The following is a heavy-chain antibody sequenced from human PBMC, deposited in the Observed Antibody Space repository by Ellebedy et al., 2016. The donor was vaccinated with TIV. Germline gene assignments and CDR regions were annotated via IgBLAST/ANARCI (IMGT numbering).Heavy chain of an antibody. J-gene: IGHJ4*02. CDR2: ISGSGGST. Sequence: GESLKISXAASGFTFSSYAMSWVRQAPGKGLEWVSAISGSGGSTYYADSVKGRFTISRDNSKNTLYLQMNSLRAEDTAVYYCAKEGGGSYYYFDYWGQGTLVTVSS. CDR3: AKEGGGSYYYFDY. V-gene: IGHV3-23*01. D-gene: IGHD1-26*01. CDR1: GFTFSSYA.